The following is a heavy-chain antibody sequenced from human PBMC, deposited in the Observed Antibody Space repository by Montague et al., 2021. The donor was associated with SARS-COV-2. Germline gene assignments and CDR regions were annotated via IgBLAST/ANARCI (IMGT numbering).Heavy chain of an antibody. J-gene: IGHJ6*03. CDR1: GTSFSGYY. V-gene: IGHV4-34*01. Sequence: SETLSLTCAVHGTSFSGYYWNWICRPPGTGLEWMGEINHGGSTKYSPSLKGRLTISTDTSKNQFSLKLTSVAAADTAVYDCARLRDGVVPSPILGVGPFYSYYYMDVWGRGTPVTVSS. CDR2: INHGGST. D-gene: IGHD2-15*01. CDR3: ARLRDGVVPSPILGVGPFYSYYYMDV.